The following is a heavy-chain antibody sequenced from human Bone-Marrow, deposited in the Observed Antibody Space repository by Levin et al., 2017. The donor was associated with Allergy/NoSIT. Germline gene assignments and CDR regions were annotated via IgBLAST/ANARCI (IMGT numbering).Heavy chain of an antibody. J-gene: IGHJ4*02. CDR1: GASIRSGAYY. D-gene: IGHD3-10*01. V-gene: IGHV4-31*03. CDR3: ARVLAGFDGSAMAYDY. CDR2: IYYNGST. Sequence: QSQTLSLTCTVSGASIRSGAYYWSWVRQPPGQGLEWIGYIYYNGSTYFNPSLKSRVSISVDTSKNQFSLKLSSVTAADTAGYYCARVLAGFDGSAMAYDYWGRGSLVTVSS.